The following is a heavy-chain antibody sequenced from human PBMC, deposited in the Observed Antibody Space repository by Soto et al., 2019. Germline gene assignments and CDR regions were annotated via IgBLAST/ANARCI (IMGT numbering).Heavy chain of an antibody. CDR3: ASSMGRGGNDY. D-gene: IGHD3-10*01. V-gene: IGHV3-7*05. Sequence: EVQLVESGGGLVQPGGFLRLSCAASGFTFSDYWMSWVRQAPGKGLECVANIKTDGSEKYYVDPVKGRFTISRDNAKNSLYLQMNSLRAEDTAVYYCASSMGRGGNDYWGQGTLVAVSS. J-gene: IGHJ4*02. CDR1: GFTFSDYW. CDR2: IKTDGSEK.